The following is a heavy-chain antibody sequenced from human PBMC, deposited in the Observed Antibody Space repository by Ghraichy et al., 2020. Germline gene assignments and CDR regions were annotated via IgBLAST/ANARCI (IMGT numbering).Heavy chain of an antibody. Sequence: GGSLRLSCAASGFTFSSYAMSWVRQAPGKGLEWVSVISGSGGSTYYADSVKGRFTISRDNSKNTLYLQMNSLRAEDTAVYYCAKLLRGSNDGSDMWGQGTMVTVSS. CDR3: AKLLRGSNDGSDM. V-gene: IGHV3-23*01. D-gene: IGHD1-26*01. CDR1: GFTFSSYA. J-gene: IGHJ3*02. CDR2: ISGSGGST.